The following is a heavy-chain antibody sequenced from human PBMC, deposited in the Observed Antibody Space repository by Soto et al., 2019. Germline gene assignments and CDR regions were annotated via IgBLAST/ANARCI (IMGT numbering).Heavy chain of an antibody. CDR1: GGTFSSYA. J-gene: IGHJ4*02. CDR3: ARSLYDYVWGSYRPFDY. CDR2: IIPILGTA. Sequence: QVQLVQSGAEVKKPGSSVKVSCKASGGTFSSYAISWVRQAPGQGLEWMGGIIPILGTANYAQKFQGRVTITADESTSTAYMELSSLRSEDTAVYYCARSLYDYVWGSYRPFDYWGQGTLVTVSS. D-gene: IGHD3-16*02. V-gene: IGHV1-69*11.